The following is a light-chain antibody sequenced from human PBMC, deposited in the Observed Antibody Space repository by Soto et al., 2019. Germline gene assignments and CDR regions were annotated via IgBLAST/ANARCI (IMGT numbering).Light chain of an antibody. J-gene: IGKJ4*01. V-gene: IGKV1-33*01. CDR1: QDISNY. CDR3: QQYDNLPLT. Sequence: DIQMTQSPSSLSASVGDRVTITCQASQDISNYLNWYQQKPGKAPKLLIYDVSNLEIGVPSRFSGSGSGTYFTVTISSLQPEDIATYFCQQYDNLPLTFGGGTKVEIK. CDR2: DVS.